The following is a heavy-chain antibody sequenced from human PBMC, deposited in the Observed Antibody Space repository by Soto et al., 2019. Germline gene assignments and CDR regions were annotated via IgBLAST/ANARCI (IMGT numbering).Heavy chain of an antibody. CDR1: GFNVNSDY. CDR2: IYSGETT. CDR3: TRDGRGLGRLSLFEY. Sequence: GGSLRLSCAASGFNVNSDYMNWVRQTPGKGLEWVASIYSGETTYYADSVRGRFTISSDKSKNTLYFQLSSLRIEDTAVYYCTRDGRGLGRLSLFEYWGQGVLVTVS. J-gene: IGHJ4*02. V-gene: IGHV3-53*01. D-gene: IGHD2-21*02.